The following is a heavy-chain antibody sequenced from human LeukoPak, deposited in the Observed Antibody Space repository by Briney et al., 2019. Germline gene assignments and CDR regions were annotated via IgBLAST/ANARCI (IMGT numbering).Heavy chain of an antibody. D-gene: IGHD5-12*01. V-gene: IGHV4-30-2*01. CDR3: ARDHGGGYDSAFNWFDP. CDR1: GGSISSGGYY. Sequence: PSETLSLTCTVSGGSISSGGYYWSWIRQPPGKGLEWIGYIYHSGSTYYNPSLKSRVTISVDRSKNQFSLKLSSVAAADTAVYYCARDHGGGYDSAFNWFDPWGQGTLVTVSS. CDR2: IYHSGST. J-gene: IGHJ5*02.